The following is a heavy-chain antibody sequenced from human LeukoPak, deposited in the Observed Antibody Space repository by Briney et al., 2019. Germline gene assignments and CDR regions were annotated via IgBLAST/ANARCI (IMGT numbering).Heavy chain of an antibody. CDR1: GYTFTSHD. J-gene: IGHJ5*02. Sequence: GASVKVSCKASGYTFTSHDINWVRQATGQGLEWMGWMNPNSGNTGYAQKFQGRVTMTRNTSISTAYMELSSLRSEDTAVYYCARAGYSSSWQDYNWFDPWGQGTLVTVSS. CDR3: ARAGYSSSWQDYNWFDP. D-gene: IGHD6-13*01. CDR2: MNPNSGNT. V-gene: IGHV1-8*01.